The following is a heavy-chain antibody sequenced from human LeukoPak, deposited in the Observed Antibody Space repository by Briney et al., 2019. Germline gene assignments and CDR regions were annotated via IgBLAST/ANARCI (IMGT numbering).Heavy chain of an antibody. CDR3: ARHARYDILTGPIFRP. J-gene: IGHJ5*02. Sequence: SETLSLTCTVSGGSISSYYRSWIRQPPGKGLEWIGYIYYSGSTNYNPSLKSRVTISVDTSKNQFSLKLSSVTAADTAVYYCARHARYDILTGPIFRPWGQGTLVTVSS. V-gene: IGHV4-59*08. CDR2: IYYSGST. CDR1: GGSISSYY. D-gene: IGHD3-9*01.